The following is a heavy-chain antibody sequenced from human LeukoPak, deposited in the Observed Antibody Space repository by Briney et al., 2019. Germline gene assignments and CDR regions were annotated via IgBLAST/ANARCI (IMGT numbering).Heavy chain of an antibody. V-gene: IGHV3-11*04. CDR3: ARETEGDTTTWPPLGH. D-gene: IGHD3-16*01. J-gene: IGHJ4*02. Sequence: GGSLRLSCAASGFTFSDYYMSWIRQAPGKGLEWVSYIGSSGNNINYADSVKGRFTISRDDSKNSLFLQMNSLRADDTAVYYCARETEGDTTTWPPLGHWGQGTLVTVSS. CDR1: GFTFSDYY. CDR2: IGSSGNNI.